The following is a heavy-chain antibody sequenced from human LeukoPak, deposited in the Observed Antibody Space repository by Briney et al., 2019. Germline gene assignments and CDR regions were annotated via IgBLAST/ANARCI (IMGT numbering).Heavy chain of an antibody. CDR3: ARDLVVETLGGEEDRIN. J-gene: IGHJ4*02. D-gene: IGHD4-23*01. CDR1: GFTVSSNY. CDR2: IYSGGST. Sequence: GGSLRLTCAASGFTVSSNYMSWVRQAPGKGLEWVSVIYSGGSTYYADSVKGRFTLSRDNSKNTLYLQMNSLRAEDTAVYYCARDLVVETLGGEEDRINWGQGTLVTVSS. V-gene: IGHV3-66*01.